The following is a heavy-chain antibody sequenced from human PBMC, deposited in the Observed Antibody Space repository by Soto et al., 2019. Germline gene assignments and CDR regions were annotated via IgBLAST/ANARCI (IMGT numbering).Heavy chain of an antibody. J-gene: IGHJ5*02. CDR1: GGSLSSGGYS. CDR3: SRGGSSWYNWFDP. V-gene: IGHV4-31*03. Sequence: SETLSLTCPDSGGSLSSGGYSWSCIRQHPGKGLEWIGYIYYSGSTYYNPSLKSRVTISVDTSKNQFSLKLSSVTAADTAVYYCSRGGSSWYNWFDPWGQGTLVTVS. D-gene: IGHD6-13*01. CDR2: IYYSGST.